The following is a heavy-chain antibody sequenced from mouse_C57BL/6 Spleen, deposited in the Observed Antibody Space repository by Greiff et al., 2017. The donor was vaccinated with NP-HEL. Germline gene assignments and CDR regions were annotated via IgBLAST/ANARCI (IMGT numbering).Heavy chain of an antibody. CDR3: SSYYDGSSPPCGY. D-gene: IGHD1-1*01. J-gene: IGHJ2*01. V-gene: IGHV14-1*01. CDR1: GFNIKDYY. CDR2: IDPEDGDT. Sequence: EVQLQQSGAELVRPGASVKLSCTASGFNIKDYYMHWVKQRPEQGLEWVGRIDPEDGDTEYAPKFQGKATMTADTSSNTAYLQLSSLTSEDTAVYYLSSYYDGSSPPCGYGGQGTTLTVSA.